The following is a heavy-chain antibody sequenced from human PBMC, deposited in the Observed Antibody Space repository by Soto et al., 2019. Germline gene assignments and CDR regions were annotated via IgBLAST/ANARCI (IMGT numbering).Heavy chain of an antibody. D-gene: IGHD2-15*01. CDR3: AKRRGAGGHFDY. Sequence: WGSLRLSCAASGFAFTRYSINLVRHAPVKWLEWVSSISSTHYADSVRGRFTISRDNSKNTLSLQMNSLTAEDTAVYFCAKRRGAGGHFDYWGQGALVTVSS. V-gene: IGHV3-21*04. CDR2: ISST. J-gene: IGHJ4*02. CDR1: GFAFTRYS.